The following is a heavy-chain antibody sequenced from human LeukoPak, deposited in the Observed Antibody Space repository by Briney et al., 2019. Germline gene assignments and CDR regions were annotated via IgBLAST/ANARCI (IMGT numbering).Heavy chain of an antibody. Sequence: PGGSLRLSCAASGFTFSSYWMSWVRQAPGKGLEWVANIKQDGSEKYYVDSVKGRFTISRDNAKNSLYLQMNSLRAEDTAVYYCARVYDSSGYYSIFDYWGQGTLVTVSS. CDR2: IKQDGSEK. D-gene: IGHD3-22*01. J-gene: IGHJ4*02. CDR3: ARVYDSSGYYSIFDY. CDR1: GFTFSSYW. V-gene: IGHV3-7*01.